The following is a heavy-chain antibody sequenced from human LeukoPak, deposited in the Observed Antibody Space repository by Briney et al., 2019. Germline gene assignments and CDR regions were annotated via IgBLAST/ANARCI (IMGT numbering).Heavy chain of an antibody. Sequence: HPGGFLRLSCAASGFTFNRNAISWVRQAPGKGLEWVSTIGGSGDKTFYADSVKGRFTISRDNSKNMVHLQMNSLTGEDTALYYCVRRGDASSGWGDHDFWGQGALVTVSS. CDR3: VRRGDASSGWGDHDF. J-gene: IGHJ4*02. CDR2: IGGSGDKT. D-gene: IGHD6-19*01. CDR1: GFTFNRNA. V-gene: IGHV3-23*01.